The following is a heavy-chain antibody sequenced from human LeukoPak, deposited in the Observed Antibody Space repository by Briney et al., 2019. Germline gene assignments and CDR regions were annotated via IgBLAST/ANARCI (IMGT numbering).Heavy chain of an antibody. D-gene: IGHD2-2*02. CDR2: ISAYNGIT. Sequence: GASVKVSCKAPGYTFTNYGVSWVRQAPGQGPEWMGWISAYNGITNYAQKLQDRVTMTTDTSTSTAYMELRSLRSDDTAVYYCARDLCTSTSCYTGIDYWGQGTLVTVSS. V-gene: IGHV1-18*01. J-gene: IGHJ4*02. CDR1: GYTFTNYG. CDR3: ARDLCTSTSCYTGIDY.